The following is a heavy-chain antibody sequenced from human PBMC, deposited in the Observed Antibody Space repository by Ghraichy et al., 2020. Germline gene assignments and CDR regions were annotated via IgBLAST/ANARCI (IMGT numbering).Heavy chain of an antibody. V-gene: IGHV3-7*01. CDR2: ISQDGSEK. D-gene: IGHD2/OR15-2a*01. CDR1: GFTFSIYS. Sequence: GESLNISCAASGFTFSIYSMSWVRQAPGKGLEWVANISQDGSEKYYVDSVKGRFTMSRDNAKNSVSLQMNSLRAEDTAVYYCARNRASLDVWGKGTTVTVPS. J-gene: IGHJ6*04. CDR3: ARNRASLDV.